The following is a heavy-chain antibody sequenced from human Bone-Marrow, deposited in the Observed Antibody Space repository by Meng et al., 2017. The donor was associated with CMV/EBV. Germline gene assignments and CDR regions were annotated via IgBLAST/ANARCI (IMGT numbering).Heavy chain of an antibody. CDR1: GYSFTGYS. CDR2: INPNSAGT. Sequence: ASVKVSCKTSGYSFTGYSIHWVRQAPGQGLEWMGWINPNSAGTNYAQKFQGRVTMTRDTSIRTAYMELIRLTSDDTAVYYCARDSAVEVPPAIVPLEAFDLWGQGTMVTVSS. V-gene: IGHV1-2*02. D-gene: IGHD2-2*01. J-gene: IGHJ3*01. CDR3: ARDSAVEVPPAIVPLEAFDL.